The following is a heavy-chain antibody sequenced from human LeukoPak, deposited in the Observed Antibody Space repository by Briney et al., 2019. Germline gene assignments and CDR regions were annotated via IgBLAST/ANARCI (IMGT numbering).Heavy chain of an antibody. CDR1: GYNFISYY. Sequence: ASVKVSCKASGYNFISYYMHWVRQAPGQGLEWMGIINPSGGSTSYAQKFQDRVTMTRDTSTSTVYMELSSLKSEDTAVYYCAREDVVLVDAVRYYYYGMDVWGQGTTVAVSS. V-gene: IGHV1-46*01. CDR3: AREDVVLVDAVRYYYYGMDV. J-gene: IGHJ6*02. D-gene: IGHD2-8*01. CDR2: INPSGGST.